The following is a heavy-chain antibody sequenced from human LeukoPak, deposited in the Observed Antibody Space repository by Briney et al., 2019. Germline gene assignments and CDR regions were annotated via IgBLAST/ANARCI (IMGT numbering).Heavy chain of an antibody. D-gene: IGHD6-13*01. CDR3: ARGIGSSTWYDPFDY. CDR2: ISAYNGNT. V-gene: IGHV1-18*01. CDR1: GYTFTSYG. Sequence: ASVKVSCKSSGYTFTSYGIIWVRQAPGQGLEWMGWISAYNGNTNYAQKLQGRVTMTTDTSTSTAYMELTSLRSDDTAVYYCARGIGSSTWYDPFDYWGQGTLVTVSS. J-gene: IGHJ4*02.